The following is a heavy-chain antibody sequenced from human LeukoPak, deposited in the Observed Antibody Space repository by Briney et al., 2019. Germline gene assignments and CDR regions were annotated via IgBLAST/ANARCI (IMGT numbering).Heavy chain of an antibody. CDR3: ARAVGFGWFDP. CDR2: FQYSGST. Sequence: SETLVLPFTVSGGSISSDDWSWIRQPPGKGLEWIGYFQYSGSTNYNPSLKSRVTISVDTSKNQFSLKMSSVTAADTAVYYCARAVGFGWFDPWGQGTLVTVSS. J-gene: IGHJ5*02. CDR1: GGSISSDD. V-gene: IGHV4-59*01. D-gene: IGHD3-10*01.